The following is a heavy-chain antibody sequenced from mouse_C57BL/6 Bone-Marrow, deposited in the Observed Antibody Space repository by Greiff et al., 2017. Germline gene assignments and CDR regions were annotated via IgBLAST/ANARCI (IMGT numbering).Heavy chain of an antibody. J-gene: IGHJ2*01. CDR2: ISSGSSTI. Sequence: EVQRVESGGGLVKPGGSLKLSCAASGFTFSDYGMPWVRQAPEKGLEWVAYISSGSSTIYYADTEKGRFTISRDNAKNTLFLQMTSLRSEDTAMYYCARNDGYLFDYWGQGTTLTVSS. CDR3: ARNDGYLFDY. CDR1: GFTFSDYG. V-gene: IGHV5-17*01. D-gene: IGHD2-3*01.